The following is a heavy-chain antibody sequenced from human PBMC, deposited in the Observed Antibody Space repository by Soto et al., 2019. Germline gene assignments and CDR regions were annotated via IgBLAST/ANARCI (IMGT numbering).Heavy chain of an antibody. Sequence: GGSLRLSCAASVFTFSSYGMHWVRQAPGKGLEWVAVISYDGSNKYYADSVKGRFTISRDNSKNTLYLQMNSLRAEDTAVYYCASRVSLAVALGGDAFDIWGQGTMVTVSS. V-gene: IGHV3-30*03. CDR3: ASRVSLAVALGGDAFDI. D-gene: IGHD6-19*01. CDR1: VFTFSSYG. CDR2: ISYDGSNK. J-gene: IGHJ3*02.